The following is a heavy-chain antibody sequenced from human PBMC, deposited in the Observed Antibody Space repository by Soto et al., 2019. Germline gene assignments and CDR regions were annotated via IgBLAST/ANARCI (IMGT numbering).Heavy chain of an antibody. J-gene: IGHJ6*02. V-gene: IGHV1-2*04. Sequence: ASVKVSCKASGYTFTGYYMHWVRQAPGQGLEWMGCINPNSGGTNYAQKFQGWVTMTRDTSISTAYMELSRLRSDDTAVYYCARDKSRIAARPGKSYYYYYYGMDVWGQGTTVTVSS. CDR2: INPNSGGT. CDR3: ARDKSRIAARPGKSYYYYYYGMDV. CDR1: GYTFTGYY. D-gene: IGHD6-6*01.